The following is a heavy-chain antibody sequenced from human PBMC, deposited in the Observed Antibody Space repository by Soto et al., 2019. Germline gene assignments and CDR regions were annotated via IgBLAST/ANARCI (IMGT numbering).Heavy chain of an antibody. J-gene: IGHJ4*02. CDR1: GFTFSSFS. CDR2: ISSSSSTI. Sequence: GGSLRLSCAASGFTFSSFSMNWVRQAPGKGLEWVSYISSSSSTIYYADSVKGRFTISRDNAKNSLYLQMNSLRDEDTAVYYCASDRLRFLEWLSNCPYFDYWGQGTLVTVSS. D-gene: IGHD3-3*01. V-gene: IGHV3-48*02. CDR3: ASDRLRFLEWLSNCPYFDY.